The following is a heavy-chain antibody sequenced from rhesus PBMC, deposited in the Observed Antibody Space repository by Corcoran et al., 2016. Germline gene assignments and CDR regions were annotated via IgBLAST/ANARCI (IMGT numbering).Heavy chain of an antibody. CDR1: GGSLRTNY. Sequence: QLQLQESGPGLVKPSETLSVTCAVSGGSLRTNYWSWIRQPPGKGLEWIGRIYGRGWCTKYHPSLTSRVTLSVDTSKHQLSLKLTSVTAADTAVYYCARNTNNLDYWGQGVLVTVSS. D-gene: IGHD1-20*01. J-gene: IGHJ4*01. CDR2: IYGRGWCT. V-gene: IGHV4-169*01. CDR3: ARNTNNLDY.